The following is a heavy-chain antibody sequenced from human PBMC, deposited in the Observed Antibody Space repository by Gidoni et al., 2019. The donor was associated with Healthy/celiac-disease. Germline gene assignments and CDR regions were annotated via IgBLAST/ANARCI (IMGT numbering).Heavy chain of an antibody. CDR3: ATRAIVGGYRLPFDY. D-gene: IGHD1-26*01. V-gene: IGHV1-24*01. J-gene: IGHJ4*02. CDR1: GYTLTELS. Sequence: QVQLVQSGAEVKKPGASVKVSCKVSGYTLTELSMHGVRQAPGKGLEWMGGFDPEDGETIYAQKFQGRVTMTEDTSTDTAYMELSSLRSEDTAVYYYATRAIVGGYRLPFDYWGQGTLVTVSS. CDR2: FDPEDGET.